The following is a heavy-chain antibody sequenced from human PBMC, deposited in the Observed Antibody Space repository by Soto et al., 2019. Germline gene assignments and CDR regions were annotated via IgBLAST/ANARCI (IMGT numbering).Heavy chain of an antibody. V-gene: IGHV1-69*02. Sequence: QVQLVQSGAEVKKPGSSVKVSCKASGGTFSSYTISWVRQAPGQGLEWMGRIIPILGIANYAQKFQGRVTIDADKSTSTAYIELSSLRSEDTAVYYCARRNGYCSGGSCKDAFDIWGQGTMVTVSS. D-gene: IGHD2-15*01. J-gene: IGHJ3*02. CDR3: ARRNGYCSGGSCKDAFDI. CDR1: GGTFSSYT. CDR2: IIPILGIA.